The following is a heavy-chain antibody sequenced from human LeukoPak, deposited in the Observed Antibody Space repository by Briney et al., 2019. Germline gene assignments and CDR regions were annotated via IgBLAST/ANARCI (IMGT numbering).Heavy chain of an antibody. D-gene: IGHD3-9*01. CDR1: GFTFDDYA. V-gene: IGHV3-43*02. Sequence: GGSLRLSCAASGFTFDDYAMHWVRQAPGKGLEWVSLISGDGGSTYYADSVKGRFTISRDNSKNSLYLQMNSLRTEDTALYYCAKDGDDILTGYYQGPNWFDPWGQGTLVTVSS. J-gene: IGHJ5*02. CDR2: ISGDGGST. CDR3: AKDGDDILTGYYQGPNWFDP.